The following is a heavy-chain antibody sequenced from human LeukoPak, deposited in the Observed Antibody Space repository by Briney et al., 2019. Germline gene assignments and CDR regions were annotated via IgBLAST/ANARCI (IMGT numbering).Heavy chain of an antibody. CDR1: GFAFNFYS. V-gene: IGHV3-48*02. D-gene: IGHD4-23*01. CDR3: AREFGHCYGDNCFYFFDT. Sequence: AGGSLRLSCAASGFAFNFYSINWVRQAPGKGLEWVSYLGPGSNTIFYADSVKGRFTISRDDAKSSLFLQMNSLRDEDTAVYYCAREFGHCYGDNCFYFFDTWGQGFRVTVSS. J-gene: IGHJ4*02. CDR2: LGPGSNTI.